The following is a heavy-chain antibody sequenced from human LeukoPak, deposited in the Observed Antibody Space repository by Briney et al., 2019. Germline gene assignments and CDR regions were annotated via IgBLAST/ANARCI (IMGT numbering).Heavy chain of an antibody. Sequence: GGSLRLSCAASGFTVSSNYMSWVRQAPGKGLEWVSSISSSSSYIYYADSVKGRFTISRDNAKNSLYLQMNSLRAEDTAVYYCARGNVYDFWSGSSYYFDYWGQGTLVTVSS. J-gene: IGHJ4*02. V-gene: IGHV3-21*01. CDR3: ARGNVYDFWSGSSYYFDY. CDR1: GFTVSSNY. CDR2: ISSSSSYI. D-gene: IGHD3-3*01.